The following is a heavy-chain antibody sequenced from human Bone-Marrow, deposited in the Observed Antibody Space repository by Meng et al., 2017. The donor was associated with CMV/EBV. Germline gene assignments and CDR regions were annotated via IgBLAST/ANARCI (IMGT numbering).Heavy chain of an antibody. CDR1: RYTFTGDY. CDR2: INSHSGGT. CDR3: ARTQRVVVPAARIHPLGY. Sequence: ASVKVSCKASRYTFTGDYIQWVRQAPGQGLEWMGWINSHSGGTNYAQKFQGRVTMTRDTSISTAYMELSRLRSDDTAVYYCARTQRVVVPAARIHPLGYWGQGTLVTVSS. D-gene: IGHD2-2*01. V-gene: IGHV1-2*02. J-gene: IGHJ4*02.